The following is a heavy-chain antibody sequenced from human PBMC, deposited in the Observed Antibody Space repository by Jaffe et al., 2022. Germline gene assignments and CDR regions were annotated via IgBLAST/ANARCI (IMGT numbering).Heavy chain of an antibody. CDR1: GFTFSSYW. CDR3: ARGVYGSGSPLEYYYMDV. V-gene: IGHV3-7*05. J-gene: IGHJ6*03. D-gene: IGHD3-10*01. Sequence: EVQLVESGGGLVQPGGSLRLSCAASGFTFSSYWMSWVRQAPGKGLEWVANIKQDGSEKYYVDSVKGRFTISRDNAKNSLYLQMNSLRAEDTAVYYCARGVYGSGSPLEYYYMDVWGKGTTVTVSS. CDR2: IKQDGSEK.